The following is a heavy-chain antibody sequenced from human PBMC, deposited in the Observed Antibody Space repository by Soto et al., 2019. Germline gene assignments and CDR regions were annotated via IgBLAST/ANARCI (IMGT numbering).Heavy chain of an antibody. CDR1: GGYISGGYYS. CDR3: ARDRWGIAAAEGAFDI. J-gene: IGHJ3*02. Sequence: KPSETLSLTCAVSGGYISGGYYSWSWIRQPPGKGLEWIGFIYNSGSTYYNSSLKSRVTISVDRSKNHFFLNLTSVTAEDTAVYYCARDRWGIAAAEGAFDIWGQGTMVTVSS. D-gene: IGHD6-13*01. V-gene: IGHV4-30-2*01. CDR2: IYNSGST.